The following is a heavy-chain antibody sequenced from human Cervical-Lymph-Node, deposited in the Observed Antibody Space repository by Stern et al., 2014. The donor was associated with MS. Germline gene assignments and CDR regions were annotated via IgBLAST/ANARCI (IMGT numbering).Heavy chain of an antibody. CDR2: IIPIFGTA. D-gene: IGHD2-15*01. J-gene: IGHJ4*02. CDR3: ASVGYCSGGSCYDYFDY. Sequence: VQLVESGAEVKKPGSPVKVSCKAYGGTFSSYAISWVRQAPGQGLEWMGGIIPIFGTANYAQKFQGRVTITADESTSTAYMELSSLRSEDTAVYYCASVGYCSGGSCYDYFDYWGQGTLVTVSS. CDR1: GGTFSSYA. V-gene: IGHV1-69*01.